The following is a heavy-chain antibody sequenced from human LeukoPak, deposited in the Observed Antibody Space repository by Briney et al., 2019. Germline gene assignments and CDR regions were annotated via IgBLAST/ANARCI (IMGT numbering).Heavy chain of an antibody. CDR3: ARGPPPITLYYYYGMDV. CDR2: IYYSGST. D-gene: IGHD1-14*01. V-gene: IGHV4-59*01. Sequence: SETLSLTCTVYGGSLSSYYWSWIRQPPGKGLEWIGYIYYSGSTNYNPSLKSRVTISVDTSKNQFSLKLSSVTAADTAVYYCARGPPPITLYYYYGMDVWGQGTTVTVSS. J-gene: IGHJ6*02. CDR1: GGSLSSYY.